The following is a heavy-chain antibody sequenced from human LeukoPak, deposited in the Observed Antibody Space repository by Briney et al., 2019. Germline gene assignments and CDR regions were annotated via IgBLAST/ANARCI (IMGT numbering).Heavy chain of an antibody. CDR1: GLTFNTYS. Sequence: GGSLRLSCAASGLTFNTYSMNWVRQAPGKGLEWVSSISSSSGYIYYADSMKGRFTISRDNSKNSLYLQMNSLRTEDTALYYCAKDHFWDSSSSPVGYYFDYWGQGTLVAVSS. CDR3: AKDHFWDSSSSPVGYYFDY. J-gene: IGHJ4*02. V-gene: IGHV3-21*04. CDR2: ISSSSGYI. D-gene: IGHD6-6*01.